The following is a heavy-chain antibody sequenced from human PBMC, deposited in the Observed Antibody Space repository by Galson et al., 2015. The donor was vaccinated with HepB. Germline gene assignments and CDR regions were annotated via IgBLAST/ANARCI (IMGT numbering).Heavy chain of an antibody. V-gene: IGHV3-33*01. J-gene: IGHJ4*02. CDR2: IYSGGGRI. CDR1: GFIFSSYG. CDR3: ARDRSSGGDCLDY. Sequence: SLRLSCAASGFIFSSYGIHWVRQAPGKGLEWAAVIYSGGGRIHYADSLKGRLTISRDNSKKTVYLQINSLRDEDTAVYYCARDRSSGGDCLDYWGQGTLVTVSS. D-gene: IGHD2-21*02.